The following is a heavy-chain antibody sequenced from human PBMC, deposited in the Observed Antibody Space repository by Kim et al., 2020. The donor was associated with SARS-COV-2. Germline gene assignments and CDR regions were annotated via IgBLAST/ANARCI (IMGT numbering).Heavy chain of an antibody. D-gene: IGHD6-19*01. V-gene: IGHV3-23*01. CDR3: AKVTSGSSGWFEYFQY. Sequence: GGSLRLSCAASGFTFNNYAMSWVRQAPGKGLEWVSGIRDSGGSTQYADSVKGRFSISRDNSKSTMYLQMDSLRAEDTAVYYCAKVTSGSSGWFEYFQYWGQGTLVTVSS. J-gene: IGHJ1*01. CDR2: IRDSGGST. CDR1: GFTFNNYA.